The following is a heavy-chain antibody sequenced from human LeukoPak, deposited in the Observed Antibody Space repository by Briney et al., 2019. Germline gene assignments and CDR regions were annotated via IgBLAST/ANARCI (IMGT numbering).Heavy chain of an antibody. V-gene: IGHV6-1*01. CDR2: TYYRSKWIH. CDR3: ARNLSPDFDY. J-gene: IGHJ4*02. Sequence: SQTLSLTCAISGDSVSSTSSAWSWIRQSPSRGLEWLGRTYYRSKWIHDYSVPVKGRITINPDTSKNQFSLQLNSVTPEDTAVYYCARNLSPDFDYWGQGTLVTVSS. CDR1: GDSVSSTSSA.